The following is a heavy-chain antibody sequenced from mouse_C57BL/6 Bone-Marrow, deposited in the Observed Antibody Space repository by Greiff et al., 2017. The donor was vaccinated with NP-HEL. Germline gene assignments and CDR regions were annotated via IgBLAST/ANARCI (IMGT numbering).Heavy chain of an antibody. Sequence: QVQLQQPGAELVKPGASVKVSCTASGYTFTSYWMHWVKQRPGQGLEWIGRIHPSDSDTNYNQKFKGKATLTVDKSSSTAYMQLSSLTSEDSGVYYCAIGSGLRRFDYWGQGTTLTVSS. CDR2: IHPSDSDT. CDR3: AIGSGLRRFDY. V-gene: IGHV1-74*01. J-gene: IGHJ2*01. D-gene: IGHD2-4*01. CDR1: GYTFTSYW.